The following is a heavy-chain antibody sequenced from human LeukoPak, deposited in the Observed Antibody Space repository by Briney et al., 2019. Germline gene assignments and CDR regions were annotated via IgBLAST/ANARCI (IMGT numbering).Heavy chain of an antibody. CDR2: MYHSGRT. CDR3: ARWALQSAFDI. V-gene: IGHV4-59*01. Sequence: PSETLSLTCTVSGVSISSNYWSWIRQSPGKGLEWIGYMYHSGRTNYNPSLKSRVTISVDTSTNQFSLKLSSVTVADTAVYYCARWALQSAFDIWGQGTMVTVSS. CDR1: GVSISSNY. J-gene: IGHJ3*02.